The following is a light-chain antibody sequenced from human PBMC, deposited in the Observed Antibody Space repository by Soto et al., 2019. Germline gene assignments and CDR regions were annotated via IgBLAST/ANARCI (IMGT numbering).Light chain of an antibody. V-gene: IGKV3-20*01. CDR1: QSVSSGH. CDR3: QQYGHSLWT. Sequence: IVLTQSPGTLSLSPWERASLSCRASQSVSSGHLAWYQQKPGQAPRLLSYGASSRATGIPDRFSGSGSGTDFTLTISRLEPEDYAVYYCQQYGHSLWTFGQGTKVDIK. J-gene: IGKJ1*01. CDR2: GAS.